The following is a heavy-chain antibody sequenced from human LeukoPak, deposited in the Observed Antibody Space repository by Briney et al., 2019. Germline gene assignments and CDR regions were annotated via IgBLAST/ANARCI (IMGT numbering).Heavy chain of an antibody. J-gene: IGHJ4*02. V-gene: IGHV3-23*01. CDR1: GFTFSSYA. CDR3: AKGGSYYDFWSGYYALDYFDY. D-gene: IGHD3-3*01. CDR2: ISGSGGST. Sequence: GGSLRLSCAASGFTFSSYAMSWVRQAPGKGLEWVSAISGSGGSTYYADSVKGRFTISRDNSKNTLYLQMNSLRAEDTAVYYCAKGGSYYDFWSGYYALDYFDYWGQGTLVTVSS.